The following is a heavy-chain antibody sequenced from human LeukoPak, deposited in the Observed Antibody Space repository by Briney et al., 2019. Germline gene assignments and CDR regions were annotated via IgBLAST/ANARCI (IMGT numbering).Heavy chain of an antibody. CDR2: INHSGST. V-gene: IGHV4-34*01. Sequence: SETLSLTCAVYGGSISPYYWSWIRQPPGKGLEWIGEINHSGSTNYNPSLKSRVTISVDTSKNQFSLKLSSVTAADTAVYYCARGRGYDFWSGYYSRGYYYYMDVWGKGTTVTVSS. CDR3: ARGRGYDFWSGYYSRGYYYYMDV. D-gene: IGHD3-3*01. J-gene: IGHJ6*03. CDR1: GGSISPYY.